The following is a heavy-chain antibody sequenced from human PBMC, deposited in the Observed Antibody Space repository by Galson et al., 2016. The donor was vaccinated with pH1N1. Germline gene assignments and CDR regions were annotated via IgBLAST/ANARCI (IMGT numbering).Heavy chain of an antibody. CDR1: APSFTSYW. CDR2: INPRDSYT. CDR3: ATGPSPDY. V-gene: IGHV5-10-1*01. J-gene: IGHJ4*02. Sequence: QSGAEVTEPGESLTISCKGSAPSFTSYWISWVRQMPGKGLEWMGRINPRDSYTDYSPSFQGHVTISTDKSISTAYLKWSTLEASDTAIYYCATGPSPDYWGQGTLVIVSS.